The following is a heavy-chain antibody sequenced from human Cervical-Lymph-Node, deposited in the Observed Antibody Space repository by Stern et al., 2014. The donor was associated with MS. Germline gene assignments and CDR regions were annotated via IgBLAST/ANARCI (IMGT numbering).Heavy chain of an antibody. CDR2: IYPGDSDT. D-gene: IGHD3-16*01. J-gene: IGHJ4*01. CDR1: GYSFSTYW. Sequence: EVQLVQSGAEVKKPGESLKISCQGSGYSFSTYWIGWVRQMPGKGLEWMGIIYPGDSDTRYSPSFQGQVTMSADKSISTAYLQWSGLRVSDTATYYCARLGGAQRAVFDYWGHGTLVTVSS. CDR3: ARLGGAQRAVFDY. V-gene: IGHV5-51*01.